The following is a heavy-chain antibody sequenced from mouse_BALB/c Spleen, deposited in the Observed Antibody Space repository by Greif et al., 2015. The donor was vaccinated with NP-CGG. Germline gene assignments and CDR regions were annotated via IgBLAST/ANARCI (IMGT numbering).Heavy chain of an antibody. CDR2: ISYSGST. CDR1: GYSITSDYA. V-gene: IGHV3-2*02. D-gene: IGHD2-14*01. J-gene: IGHJ1*01. CDR3: ARRKVREYFDV. Sequence: QSGPGLVKPSQSLSLTCTVTGYSITSDYAWNWIRQFPGNKLEWMGYISYSGSTSYNPSLKSRISITRDTSRNQFFLQLNSVTTEDTATYYCARRKVREYFDVWGAGTTVTVSS.